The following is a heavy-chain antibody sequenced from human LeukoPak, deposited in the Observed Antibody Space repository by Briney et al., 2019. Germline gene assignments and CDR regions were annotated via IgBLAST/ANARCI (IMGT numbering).Heavy chain of an antibody. Sequence: SETLSLTCTVSGYSISSGYYWGWIRQPPGKGLEWIGSIYHSGSTYYNPSLKSRVTISVDTSKNQFSLKLSSVTAADTAVYYCARGPTLTIAARLSGYYYYMDVWGKGTTVTVSS. CDR1: GYSISSGYY. J-gene: IGHJ6*03. D-gene: IGHD6-6*01. CDR2: IYHSGST. CDR3: ARGPTLTIAARLSGYYYYMDV. V-gene: IGHV4-38-2*02.